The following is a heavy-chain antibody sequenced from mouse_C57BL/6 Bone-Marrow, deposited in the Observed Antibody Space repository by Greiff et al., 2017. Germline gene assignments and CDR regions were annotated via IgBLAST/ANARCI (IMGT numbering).Heavy chain of an antibody. CDR2: IDPSDSYT. CDR3: AGGSSLDY. D-gene: IGHD3-2*02. V-gene: IGHV1-59*01. J-gene: IGHJ4*01. CDR1: GYTFTSYW. Sequence: VQLQQPGAELVRPGPSVKLSCKASGYTFTSYWMHWVKQRPGQGLEWIGVIDPSDSYTNYNQKFKGKATLTVDTSSSTAYMQLSSLTSEDSAVYYCAGGSSLDYWGQGTSVTVSS.